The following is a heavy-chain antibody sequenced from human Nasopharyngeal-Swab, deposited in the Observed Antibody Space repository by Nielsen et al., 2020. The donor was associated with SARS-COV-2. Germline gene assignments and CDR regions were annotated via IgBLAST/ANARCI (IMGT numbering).Heavy chain of an antibody. CDR1: GGSFSGYY. J-gene: IGHJ4*02. D-gene: IGHD3-3*01. CDR3: ARGPVRYDFWSGYYCGFDY. CDR2: IHHSGST. V-gene: IGHV4-34*01. Sequence: SETLSLTCAVYGGSFSGYYWSWIRQPPGKGLEWIGEIHHSGSTDYNPSLKSRVTISVDTSKNQFPLKLSSVTAADTAVFYCARGPVRYDFWSGYYCGFDYWGQGTLVTVSS.